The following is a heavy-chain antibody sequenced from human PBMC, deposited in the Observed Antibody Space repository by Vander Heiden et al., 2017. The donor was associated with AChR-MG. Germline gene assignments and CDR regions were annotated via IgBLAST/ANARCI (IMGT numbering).Heavy chain of an antibody. Sequence: QVQLVQSGAEVKKPGASLKVSCKTSGFTFTNYHMHWVRQAPGEGLEWVGPINPILDSTHYAQKFQGRVRMTRDTSTKTVYMDMTSLRPEDTAVYFCARELTGSFYFDFWGQGSLVTVSS. D-gene: IGHD1-26*01. CDR3: ARELTGSFYFDF. J-gene: IGHJ4*02. CDR2: INPILDST. CDR1: GFTFTNYH. V-gene: IGHV1-46*03.